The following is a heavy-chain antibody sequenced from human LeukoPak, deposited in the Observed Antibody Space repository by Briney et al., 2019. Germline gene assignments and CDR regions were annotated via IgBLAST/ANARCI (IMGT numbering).Heavy chain of an antibody. V-gene: IGHV1-2*02. CDR1: GYTFTGYY. Sequence: ASVKVSCEASGYTFTGYYMHWVRQAPGQGLEWMGWINPNSGGTNYAQKFQGRVTMTRDTSISTAYMELSRLRSDDTAVYYCATFPPYYYDSSGYDYWGQGTLVTVSS. D-gene: IGHD3-22*01. J-gene: IGHJ4*02. CDR2: INPNSGGT. CDR3: ATFPPYYYDSSGYDY.